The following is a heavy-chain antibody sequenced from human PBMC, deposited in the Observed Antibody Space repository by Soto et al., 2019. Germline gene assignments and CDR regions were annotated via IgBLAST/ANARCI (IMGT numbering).Heavy chain of an antibody. D-gene: IGHD2-2*02. CDR3: ANTLRGYCTTTSCHNWYFDF. CDR1: GGSISTTGYY. J-gene: IGHJ2*01. Sequence: QVQLQESGPGLVKPSQTLSLTCIVSGGSISTTGYYWSWIRQYPGKGLEWIGYIYHSGSAEYNPYLKSRVTMSVDTSKNQFSLKVDSVTAADTAVYYCANTLRGYCTTTSCHNWYFDFCGRGTLVTVSS. CDR2: IYHSGSA. V-gene: IGHV4-31*03.